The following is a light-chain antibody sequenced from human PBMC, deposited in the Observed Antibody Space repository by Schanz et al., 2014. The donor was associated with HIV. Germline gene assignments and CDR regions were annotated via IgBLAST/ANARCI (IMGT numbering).Light chain of an antibody. V-gene: IGLV2-8*01. Sequence: QSVLTQPPSASGSRGQSVTISCTGTSSDVGHYDYVSWYQQHPGKAPKLMIYEVSKRPSGVPDRFSGSKSGNTASMTISGLQAEDEADYYCCSYAGSYTFYVFGTGTKLTVL. CDR2: EVS. CDR1: SSDVGHYDY. J-gene: IGLJ1*01. CDR3: CSYAGSYTFYV.